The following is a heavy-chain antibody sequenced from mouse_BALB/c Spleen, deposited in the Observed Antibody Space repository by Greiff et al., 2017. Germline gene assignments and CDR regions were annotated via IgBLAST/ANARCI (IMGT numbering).Heavy chain of an antibody. V-gene: IGHV3-2*02. D-gene: IGHD2-3*01. Sequence: VQLQESGPGLVKPSQSLSLTCTVTGYSITSDYAWNWIRQFPGNKLEWMGYISYSGSTSYNPSLKSRISITRDTSKNQFFLQLNSVTTEDTATYYCARDGYYGFAYWGQGTLVTVSA. CDR2: ISYSGST. CDR1: GYSITSDYA. CDR3: ARDGYYGFAY. J-gene: IGHJ3*01.